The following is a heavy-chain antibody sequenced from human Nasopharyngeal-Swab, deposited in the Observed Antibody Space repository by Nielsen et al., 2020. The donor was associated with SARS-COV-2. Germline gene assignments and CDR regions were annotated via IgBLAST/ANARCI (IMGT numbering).Heavy chain of an antibody. CDR3: ARGRQWLVRYNWFDP. CDR1: GGSFSGYY. Sequence: SETLSLTCAVYGGSFSGYYWSWIRQPPGKGLEWIGEINHSGSTNYNPSLKSRVTISVDTSKNQFSLKLSSVTAADTAVYYCARGRQWLVRYNWFDPWGQGTLLTVSS. V-gene: IGHV4-34*01. D-gene: IGHD6-19*01. J-gene: IGHJ5*02. CDR2: INHSGST.